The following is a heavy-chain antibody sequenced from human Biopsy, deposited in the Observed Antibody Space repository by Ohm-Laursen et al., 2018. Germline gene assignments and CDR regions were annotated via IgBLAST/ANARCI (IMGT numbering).Heavy chain of an antibody. D-gene: IGHD3-16*01. V-gene: IGHV3-21*01. CDR2: VSGSSTYI. CDR3: ATSGAADSWGNYYGMDV. CDR1: GFSFSSYW. Sequence: SLRLSCTASGFSFSSYWMHWVRQGPGKGLEWVSSVSGSSTYIYYADSVKGRFTISRDNAKNSLSLQMNSLRADDTAVYYCATSGAADSWGNYYGMDVWGQGTTVTVSS. J-gene: IGHJ6*02.